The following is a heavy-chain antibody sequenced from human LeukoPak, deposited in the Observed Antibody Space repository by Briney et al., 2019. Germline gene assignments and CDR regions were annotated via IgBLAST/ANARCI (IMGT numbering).Heavy chain of an antibody. V-gene: IGHV3-15*01. CDR1: GFTFSSYA. Sequence: GGSLRLSCAASGFTFSSYAMHWVRQAPGKGLEWVGRIKSKTDGGTTDYAAPVKGRFTISRDDSKNTLYLQMNSLKTEDTAVYYCTTEPLQIPRRYWGQGTLVTVSS. J-gene: IGHJ4*02. CDR2: IKSKTDGGTT. CDR3: TTEPLQIPRRY.